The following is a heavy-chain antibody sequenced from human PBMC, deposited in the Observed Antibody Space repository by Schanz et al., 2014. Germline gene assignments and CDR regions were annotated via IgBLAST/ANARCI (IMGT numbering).Heavy chain of an antibody. CDR1: GYIFINSG. D-gene: IGHD3-9*01. Sequence: QIQLVQSGPEVKKPGATVKVSCKASGYIFINSGISWVRQAPGQGLEWMGWISVYNGNTKYPQNLQGRVTMTTDTSTSTVYMELRSLRSDDTAVYYCARDAADFYDILTEEDYWGQGTLVTVSS. CDR3: ARDAADFYDILTEEDY. J-gene: IGHJ4*02. V-gene: IGHV1-18*01. CDR2: ISVYNGNT.